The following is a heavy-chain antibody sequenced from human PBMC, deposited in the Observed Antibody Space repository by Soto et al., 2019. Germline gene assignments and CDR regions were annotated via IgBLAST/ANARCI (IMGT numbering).Heavy chain of an antibody. J-gene: IGHJ4*02. CDR3: TTTYPNDDSRVVAY. V-gene: IGHV3-9*01. CDR2: ITWNSGSK. Sequence: EVQLVESGGGLVQPGRSLRLSCAASGFTFDDYAMHWVRQPPGKGLERVSGITWNSGSKDYADSVKGRFTTSRDNRKNSLYLQMKSLRGEDTALYYCTTTYPNDDSRVVAYWGQGTLVTVSS. CDR1: GFTFDDYA. D-gene: IGHD1-1*01.